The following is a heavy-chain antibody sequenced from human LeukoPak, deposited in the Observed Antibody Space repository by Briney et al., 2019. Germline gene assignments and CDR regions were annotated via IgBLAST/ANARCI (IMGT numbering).Heavy chain of an antibody. CDR1: GDSTNTYF. CDR2: FYNTGTT. CDR3: ASKSTDHGELRFDY. V-gene: IGHV4-59*01. D-gene: IGHD4-17*01. Sequence: SETLSLTCTISGDSTNTYFWSWIRQPPGNGLEWIGYFYNTGTTNYNPSLKSRVNIAVDTTKNQFSLKVNSVTAADTGVYYCASKSTDHGELRFDYWGQGTLVTVSS. J-gene: IGHJ4*02.